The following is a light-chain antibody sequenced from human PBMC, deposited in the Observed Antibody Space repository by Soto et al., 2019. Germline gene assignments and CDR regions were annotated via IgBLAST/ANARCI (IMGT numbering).Light chain of an antibody. J-gene: IGLJ2*01. CDR1: RSNIGAGYD. CDR2: DNS. Sequence: QSVLTQPPSLSGAPGQRVTISCTGSRSNIGAGYDVHWYQHLPGTAPKVLIFDNSNRPSGVPDRFSGSKSGTSASLVITGLQAEDEAVYYCHSYDVSLRGPAFGGGTKVTDL. CDR3: HSYDVSLRGPA. V-gene: IGLV1-40*01.